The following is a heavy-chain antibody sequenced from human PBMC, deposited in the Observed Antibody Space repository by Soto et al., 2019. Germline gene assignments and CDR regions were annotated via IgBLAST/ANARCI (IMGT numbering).Heavy chain of an antibody. V-gene: IGHV4-34*01. CDR2: INHSGST. CDR1: GGSFRGYY. D-gene: IGHD4-17*01. CDR3: AAPTPVEHDAFDI. J-gene: IGHJ3*02. Sequence: SEPLSLTCAVYGGSFRGYYWSWIRQPPGTGLEWIGEINHSGSTNYNPSLKSRGTISVDTCKNQFSLKLSSVTAADTAVYYCAAPTPVEHDAFDIWGQGTMVTVAS.